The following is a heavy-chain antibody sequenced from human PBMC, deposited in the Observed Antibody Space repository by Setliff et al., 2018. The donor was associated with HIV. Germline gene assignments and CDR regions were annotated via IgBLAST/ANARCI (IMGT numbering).Heavy chain of an antibody. CDR2: IYYSWST. V-gene: IGHV4-59*01. D-gene: IGHD5-12*01. CDR3: ARSVRGYDYYYYYYMDV. J-gene: IGHJ6*03. Sequence: SETLSLTCTVSGGSISSYYWSWIRQPPGKGLEWSGNIYYSWSTNYNPSHKSRVTISVDTSKNQFSLKLSSVTAADTAVYYCARSVRGYDYYYYYYMDVWGKGTTVTVSS. CDR1: GGSISSYY.